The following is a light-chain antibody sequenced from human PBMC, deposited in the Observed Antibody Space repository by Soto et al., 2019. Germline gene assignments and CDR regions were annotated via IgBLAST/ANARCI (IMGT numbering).Light chain of an antibody. CDR1: QSVGSS. V-gene: IGKV3-15*01. Sequence: EIVMTQSPATLSLSPGEGATLSCRASQSVGSSLAWYQQKPGQAPRLLIYGAFNRATDIPARFSGSGSGTEFTLTISSLQPEDFAFYYCQQHNDWPRTFGQGTRVEIK. J-gene: IGKJ2*01. CDR3: QQHNDWPRT. CDR2: GAF.